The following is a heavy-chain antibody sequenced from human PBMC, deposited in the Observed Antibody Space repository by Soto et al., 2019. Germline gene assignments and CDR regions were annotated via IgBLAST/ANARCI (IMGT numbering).Heavy chain of an antibody. CDR1: GGSISSGDYY. D-gene: IGHD4-17*01. Sequence: SETLSLTCTVSGGSISSGDYYWSWIRQPPGKGLEWIGYIYYSGSTYYNPSLESRVTISVDTSKNQFSLKLSSVTAADTAVYYCARESYGDYAFDYWGQGTLVTVSS. CDR2: IYYSGST. J-gene: IGHJ4*02. CDR3: ARESYGDYAFDY. V-gene: IGHV4-30-4*01.